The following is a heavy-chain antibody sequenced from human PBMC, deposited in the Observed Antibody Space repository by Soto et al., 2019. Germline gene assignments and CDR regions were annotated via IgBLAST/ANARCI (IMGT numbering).Heavy chain of an antibody. V-gene: IGHV3-23*01. CDR2: ISGRGGNT. CDR3: AKDRGTGDYGVNAVDI. D-gene: IGHD7-27*01. J-gene: IGHJ3*02. Sequence: EVQLFESGGGLVQPGGSLRLSCAASGFTFSIFAMSWVRQAPGKGLEWVSTISGRGGNTYYADSVKGRFTISRDNSKNTLNLQMNGLRGEDTAVYYCAKDRGTGDYGVNAVDIWGQGTMVTVSS. CDR1: GFTFSIFA.